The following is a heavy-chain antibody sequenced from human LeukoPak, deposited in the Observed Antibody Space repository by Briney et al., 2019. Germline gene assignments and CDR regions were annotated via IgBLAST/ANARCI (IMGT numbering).Heavy chain of an antibody. J-gene: IGHJ6*02. CDR3: AKATVEGDPYYYYYGMDV. V-gene: IGHV3-30*02. Sequence: PGGSLRLSCAASGFTFSSYGMHWVRQAPGKGLEWVAVIWYDGSNKYYADSVKGRFTISRDNSKNTLYLQMNSLRAEDTAVYYCAKATVEGDPYYYYYGMDVWGQGTTVTVSS. CDR1: GFTFSSYG. CDR2: IWYDGSNK. D-gene: IGHD2-21*02.